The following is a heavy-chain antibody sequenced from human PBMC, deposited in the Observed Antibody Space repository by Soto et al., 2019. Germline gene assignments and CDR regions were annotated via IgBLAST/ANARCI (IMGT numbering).Heavy chain of an antibody. V-gene: IGHV4-61*08. Sequence: SETLSLTCAVSGGSISSGGYSWSWIRQPPGKGLEWIGYIYYSGSTNYNPSLKSRVTISVDRSKNQFSLKLSSVTAADTAVYYCARVPDRWGQGTLVTVS. CDR2: IYYSGST. CDR1: GGSISSGGYS. CDR3: ARVPDR. J-gene: IGHJ5*02. D-gene: IGHD2-2*01.